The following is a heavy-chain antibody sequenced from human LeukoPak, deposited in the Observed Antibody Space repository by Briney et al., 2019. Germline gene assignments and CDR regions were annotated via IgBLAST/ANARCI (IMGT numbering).Heavy chain of an antibody. V-gene: IGHV5-51*01. D-gene: IGHD2-15*01. CDR3: ARHRRLGVVWDAFDI. CDR1: GYSFTSYW. Sequence: GESLKISCKGSGYSFTSYWIGWVRQMPGKGLDWMGIIYPGDSDTRYSPSFQGQVTISADKSINTAYLQWNNLKASDTAMYYCARHRRLGVVWDAFDIWGQGTLVTVSS. CDR2: IYPGDSDT. J-gene: IGHJ3*02.